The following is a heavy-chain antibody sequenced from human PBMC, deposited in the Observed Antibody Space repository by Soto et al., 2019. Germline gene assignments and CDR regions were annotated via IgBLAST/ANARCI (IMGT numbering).Heavy chain of an antibody. V-gene: IGHV3-30-3*01. CDR3: ARAEATSDY. CDR1: GFTFSSYA. D-gene: IGHD2-2*01. Sequence: QVQLVESGGGVVQPGRSLRLSCAASGFTFSSYAMHWVRQAPGKGLEWVAVISYDGSNKYYADSVKGRFTISRDNSKNTLYLQMNSLRAEDTAVYYCARAEATSDYWGQGTLVTVSS. J-gene: IGHJ4*02. CDR2: ISYDGSNK.